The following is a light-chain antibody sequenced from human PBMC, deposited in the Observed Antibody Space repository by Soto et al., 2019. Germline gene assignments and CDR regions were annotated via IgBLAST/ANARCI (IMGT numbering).Light chain of an antibody. J-gene: IGKJ2*03. V-gene: IGKV3-20*01. CDR2: GAS. CDR3: QQYGSSPVS. Sequence: ELVLMQSPGTLSLSPGESATLSCRASQSVSSTNLAWYQQKPGQSPRLVMFGASSRATGIPDRFSGSGSGTDFTLTISRLEPEDFAVYYCQQYGSSPVSFGQGTKLEIK. CDR1: QSVSSTN.